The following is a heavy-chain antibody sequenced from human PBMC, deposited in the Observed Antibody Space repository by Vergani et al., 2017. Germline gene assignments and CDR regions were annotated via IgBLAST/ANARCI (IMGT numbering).Heavy chain of an antibody. CDR3: AKGQRHVELLWFGELFASYYYYGMDV. Sequence: QVQLVESGGGLVKPGGSLRLSCAASGFTFSDYYMSWIRQAPGKGLEWVSYISSSSSYTNYADSVKGRFTISRDNSKNTLYLQMNSLRAEDTAVYYCAKGQRHVELLWFGELFASYYYYGMDVWGQGTTVTVSS. J-gene: IGHJ6*02. D-gene: IGHD3-10*01. CDR1: GFTFSDYY. V-gene: IGHV3-11*06. CDR2: ISSSSSYT.